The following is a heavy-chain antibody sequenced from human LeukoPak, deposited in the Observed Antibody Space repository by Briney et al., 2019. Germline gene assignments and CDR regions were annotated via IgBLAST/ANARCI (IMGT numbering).Heavy chain of an antibody. CDR3: ARDYNWGSGYYYYYMDV. V-gene: IGHV1-2*02. D-gene: IGHD7-27*01. J-gene: IGHJ6*03. Sequence: GASVKASCKASGYTFTSYGISWVRQAPGQGLEWMGWINPNSGGTNYAQKFQGRVTMTRDTSISTAYMELSRLRSDDTAVYYCARDYNWGSGYYYYYMDVWGKGTTVTVSS. CDR1: GYTFTSYG. CDR2: INPNSGGT.